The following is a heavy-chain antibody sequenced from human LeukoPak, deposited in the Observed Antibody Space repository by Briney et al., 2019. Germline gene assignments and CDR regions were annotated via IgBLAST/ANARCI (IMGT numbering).Heavy chain of an antibody. CDR1: GGSISSYY. V-gene: IGHV4-59*01. CDR2: IYYSGTT. J-gene: IGHJ4*02. Sequence: PSETLSLTCTVSGGSISSYYWSWIRQPPGKGLEWIGYIYYSGTTNYNPSLKSRVTISVDTSKNQFSLKLSSVTAADTAVYYCARGVHIAAAQYGYWGQGTLVTVSS. D-gene: IGHD6-13*01. CDR3: ARGVHIAAAQYGY.